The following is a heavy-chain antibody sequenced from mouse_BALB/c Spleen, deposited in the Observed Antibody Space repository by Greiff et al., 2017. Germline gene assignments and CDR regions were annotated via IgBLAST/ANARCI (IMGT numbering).Heavy chain of an antibody. CDR3: ARSGKSWDSWFAY. D-gene: IGHD4-1*01. V-gene: IGHV1-7*01. J-gene: IGHJ3*01. CDR2: INPSTGYT. Sequence: QVQLQQSGAELAKPGASVKMSCKASGYTFTSYWMHWVKQRPGQGLEWIGYINPSTGYTEYNQKFKDKATLTADKSSSTAYMQLSSLTSEDSAVYYCARSGKSWDSWFAYWGQGTLVTVSA. CDR1: GYTFTSYW.